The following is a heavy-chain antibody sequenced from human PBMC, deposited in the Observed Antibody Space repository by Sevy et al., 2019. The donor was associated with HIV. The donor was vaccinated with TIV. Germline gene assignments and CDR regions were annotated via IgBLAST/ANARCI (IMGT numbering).Heavy chain of an antibody. CDR3: GSGLMRYFDL. CDR2: INQDGSEK. CDR1: EFTLSRYW. V-gene: IGHV3-7*01. J-gene: IGHJ2*01. D-gene: IGHD3-10*01. Sequence: GGSLRLSCAASEFTLSRYWMSWVRQAPGKGLEWVANINQDGSEKYYVDSVKGRFTISRDNAENSVYLQMNSLGAEDTALYYCGSGLMRYFDLWGRGTLVTVSS.